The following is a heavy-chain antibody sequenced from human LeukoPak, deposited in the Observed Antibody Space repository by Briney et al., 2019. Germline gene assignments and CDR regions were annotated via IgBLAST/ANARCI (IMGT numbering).Heavy chain of an antibody. D-gene: IGHD3-10*01. J-gene: IGHJ2*01. CDR1: GGSISNYY. CDR2: IYYTGKT. CDR3: ARELPRGTWYFDL. V-gene: IGHV4-59*01. Sequence: SETLSLTCTVSGGSISNYYWSWIRQPPGKGLEWSGYIYYTGKTNHNPSLKSRVTISVDTSTNQFSLKLSSVTAADTAFYYCARELPRGTWYFDLWGRGTLVTVSS.